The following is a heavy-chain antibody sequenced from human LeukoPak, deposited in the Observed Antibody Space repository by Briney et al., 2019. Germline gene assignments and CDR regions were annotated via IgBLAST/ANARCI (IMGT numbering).Heavy chain of an antibody. Sequence: ASVKVSCKASVYTFTSYDINWVRQATGQGPEWMGWMNPNSGNTGYAQKFQGRVTMTRNTSISTAYMELSSLRSEDTAVYYCARATLVYFDYWGQEPWSPSPQ. CDR3: ARATLVYFDY. CDR2: MNPNSGNT. D-gene: IGHD2-8*02. V-gene: IGHV1-8*01. CDR1: VYTFTSYD. J-gene: IGHJ4*01.